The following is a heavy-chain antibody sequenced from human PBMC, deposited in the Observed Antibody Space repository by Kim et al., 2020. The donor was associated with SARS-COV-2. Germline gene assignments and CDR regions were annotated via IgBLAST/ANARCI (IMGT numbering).Heavy chain of an antibody. V-gene: IGHV1-69*13. D-gene: IGHD6-19*01. CDR1: GGTFSSYA. Sequence: SVKVSCKASGGTFSSYAISWVRQAPGQGLEWMGGIIPIFGTANYAQKFQGRVTITADESTSTAYMELSSLRSEDTAVYYCARENSSGGGATDAFDIWGQGTMVTVSS. CDR3: ARENSSGGGATDAFDI. J-gene: IGHJ3*02. CDR2: IIPIFGTA.